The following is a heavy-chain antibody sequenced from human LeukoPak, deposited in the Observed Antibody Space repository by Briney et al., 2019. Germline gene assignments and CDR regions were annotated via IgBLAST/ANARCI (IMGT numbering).Heavy chain of an antibody. CDR1: GYSFTSYW. V-gene: IGHV5-51*01. Sequence: GESLKISCKGSGYSFTSYWIGWVRQMPGKGLEWMGIIYPGDSDTRYSPSFQGQVTISADKSISTTYLQWNSLKASDTAMYYCARCPSEYSGSFWYFDYWGQGTLVTVSS. D-gene: IGHD1-26*01. J-gene: IGHJ4*02. CDR3: ARCPSEYSGSFWYFDY. CDR2: IYPGDSDT.